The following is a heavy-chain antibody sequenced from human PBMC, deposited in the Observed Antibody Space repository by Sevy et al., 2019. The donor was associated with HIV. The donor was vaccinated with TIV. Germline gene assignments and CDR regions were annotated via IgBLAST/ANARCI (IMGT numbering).Heavy chain of an antibody. Sequence: GGSLRLSCEASGFSFSAYWMAWVRQAPGKGLEWVANLNQDGSEKYPVDSVKGRFTISRDNAKNSLYLQMNSVRAEDRGMYYWGTDACRALVNWGRGTLVTVSS. CDR1: GFSFSAYW. V-gene: IGHV3-7*01. CDR3: GTDACRALVN. D-gene: IGHD6-6*01. J-gene: IGHJ4*03. CDR2: LNQDGSEK.